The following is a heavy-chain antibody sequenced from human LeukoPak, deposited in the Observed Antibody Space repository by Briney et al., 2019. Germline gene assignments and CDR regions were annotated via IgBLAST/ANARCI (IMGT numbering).Heavy chain of an antibody. J-gene: IGHJ4*02. CDR2: INTDGGTT. CDR3: ARDGVATNDY. V-gene: IGHV3-64*01. CDR1: GFTFSTFA. Sequence: GGSLRLSCAASGFTFSTFAMQWVRQAPEKGLEYVSGINTDGGTTFYANSVKGRFTISRDNPKNTLYLQMGSLRAEDTAVYYCARDGVATNDYWGQGILVTVSS. D-gene: IGHD5-24*01.